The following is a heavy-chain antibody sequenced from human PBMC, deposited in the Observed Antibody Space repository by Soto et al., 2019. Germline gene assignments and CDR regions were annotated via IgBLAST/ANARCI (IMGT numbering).Heavy chain of an antibody. V-gene: IGHV1-18*01. Sequence: QVQLVQSAGEVKKPGASVKVSCKASGYSFTSYGISWVRRAPGQGLEWMGWISPYNGHTQFVERFRGRGTMITNTPTGTAYMELRNLRSDDTAHYYCERDLTIVPATHPRLEKYDMDVWGQVTTVIVSS. CDR2: ISPYNGHT. CDR3: ERDLTIVPATHPRLEKYDMDV. D-gene: IGHD2-2*01. CDR1: GYSFTSYG. J-gene: IGHJ6*02.